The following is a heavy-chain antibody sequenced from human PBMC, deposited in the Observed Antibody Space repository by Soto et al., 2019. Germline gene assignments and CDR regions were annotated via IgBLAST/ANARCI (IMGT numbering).Heavy chain of an antibody. CDR1: GFTFSTYS. J-gene: IGHJ3*02. D-gene: IGHD2-2*01. Sequence: GGSLRLSCAASGFTFSTYSMNWVRQAPGKGLEWVSSISSGSSYIYYAESVKGRFTISRDNAKNSLYLQMNSLRAEDTAVYYCARDEENNYAPFDALDIWGQGTMVTVSS. CDR2: ISSGSSYI. CDR3: ARDEENNYAPFDALDI. V-gene: IGHV3-21*01.